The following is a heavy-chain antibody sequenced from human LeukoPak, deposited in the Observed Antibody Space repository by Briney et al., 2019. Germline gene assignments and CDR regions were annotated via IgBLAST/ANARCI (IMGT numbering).Heavy chain of an antibody. D-gene: IGHD3-22*01. CDR1: GFTFDDYA. J-gene: IGHJ4*02. CDR2: INWNSDNL. V-gene: IGHV3-9*01. Sequence: PGRSLRLSCAASGFTFDDYAMHWVRQAPGKGLEWVSGINWNSDNLGYADSVMGRFTISRDNAKNSLYLQMNTLRAEDTAVYYCAKEDSSAYYRPPSSRQYFFDYWGQGTLVTVSS. CDR3: AKEDSSAYYRPPSSRQYFFDY.